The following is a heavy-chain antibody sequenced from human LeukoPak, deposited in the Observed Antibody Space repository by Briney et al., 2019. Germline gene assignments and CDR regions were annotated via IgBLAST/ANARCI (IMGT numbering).Heavy chain of an antibody. CDR1: GYSFNTYW. CDR2: IYPGDSDT. V-gene: IGHV5-51*01. D-gene: IGHD5-18*01. Sequence: NTGESLKISCKGSGYSFNTYWFGWVRQMPGKGLEWMGIIYPGDSDTRYSPSFQGQVTISADKSITTAYLQWSSLKASDTAMYYCARPRGDGYSYGQGPESDYWGQGTLVTVSS. CDR3: ARPRGDGYSYGQGPESDY. J-gene: IGHJ4*01.